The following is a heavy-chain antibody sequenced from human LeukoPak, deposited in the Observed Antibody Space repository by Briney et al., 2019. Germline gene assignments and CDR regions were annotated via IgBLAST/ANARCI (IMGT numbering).Heavy chain of an antibody. CDR2: IKEDGSVT. V-gene: IGHV3-7*05. J-gene: IGHJ5*01. CDR3: LRWRGHAFFES. CDR1: GFTFSTYW. Sequence: GSLRLSCAASGFTFSTYWMTWVRQAPGKGLEWVAHIKEDGSVTEYSESVKGRSTVSRDNAKNSLYLQMNTLRAEDTAVYYCLRWRGHAFFESWGQGTLVTVSS. D-gene: IGHD3-16*01.